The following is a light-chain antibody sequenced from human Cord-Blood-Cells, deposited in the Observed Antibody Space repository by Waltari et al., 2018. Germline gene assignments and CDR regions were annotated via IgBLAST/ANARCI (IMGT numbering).Light chain of an antibody. J-gene: IGLJ3*02. CDR3: SSYAGSNNWV. CDR1: SSDVGGYHY. CDR2: EVS. Sequence: QSALTQPPPASGSPRQSVTIPCTGTSSDVGGYHYVPWYQQHPGKAPKLMIYEVSKRPSGVPDRFSGSKSGNPASLTVSGLQAEDEADYYCSSYAGSNNWVFGGGTKLTVL. V-gene: IGLV2-8*01.